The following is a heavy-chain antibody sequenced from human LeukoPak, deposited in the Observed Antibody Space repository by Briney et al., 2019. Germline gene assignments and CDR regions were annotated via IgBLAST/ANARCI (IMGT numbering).Heavy chain of an antibody. J-gene: IGHJ4*02. Sequence: PSEILSLTCTVSGGSISSYYWSWIRQPPGKGLEWIGYIYYSGSTNYNPSLKSRVTISVDTSKNQFSLKLSSVTAADTAVYYCARGAAADLDYWGQGTLVTVSS. D-gene: IGHD6-13*01. CDR1: GGSISSYY. V-gene: IGHV4-59*01. CDR3: ARGAAADLDY. CDR2: IYYSGST.